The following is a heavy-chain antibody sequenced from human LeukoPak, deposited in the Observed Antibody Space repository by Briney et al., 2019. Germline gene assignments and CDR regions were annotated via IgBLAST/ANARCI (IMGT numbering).Heavy chain of an antibody. CDR3: ARDGAAELGNAFDI. CDR1: GYTFTGYY. V-gene: IGHV1-2*02. D-gene: IGHD3-10*01. J-gene: IGHJ3*02. Sequence: ASVKVSCKASGYTFTGYYMHWVRQAPGQGLEWMGWINPNSGATNYAQKFQGRVTMTRDTSITTAYMELSRLRSDDTAVYYCARDGAAELGNAFDIWGQGTMVTVSS. CDR2: INPNSGAT.